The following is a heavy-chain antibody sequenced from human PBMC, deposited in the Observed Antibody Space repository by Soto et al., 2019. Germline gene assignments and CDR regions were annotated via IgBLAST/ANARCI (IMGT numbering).Heavy chain of an antibody. J-gene: IGHJ4*02. CDR2: ISYDGSNK. Sequence: SLRLSCAASGFTFSSYAMHWVRQAPGNGLEWVAVISYDGSNKYYADSVKGRFTISRDNSKNTLYLQMNSLRAEDTAVYYCARDRQQLVPSNPFYWGQGTLVTVSS. D-gene: IGHD6-13*01. V-gene: IGHV3-30-3*01. CDR3: ARDRQQLVPSNPFY. CDR1: GFTFSSYA.